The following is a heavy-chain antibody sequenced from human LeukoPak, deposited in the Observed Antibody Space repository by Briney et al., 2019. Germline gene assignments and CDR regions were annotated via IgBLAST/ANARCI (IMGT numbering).Heavy chain of an antibody. V-gene: IGHV3-48*03. CDR1: GFTFSSYE. D-gene: IGHD2-15*01. CDR3: ARVVDLAY. CDR2: ISSSASTI. J-gene: IGHJ4*02. Sequence: GGALRLSCAASGFTFSSYEMNWVREAPEEGLEWVSYISSSASTIYYADSVKGRFTISRDNAKNSLYLQMNRLRAEDTAVYYCARVVDLAYWGQGALVTVSS.